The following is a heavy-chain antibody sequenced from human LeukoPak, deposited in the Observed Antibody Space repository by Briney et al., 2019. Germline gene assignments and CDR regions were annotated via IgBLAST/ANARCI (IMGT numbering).Heavy chain of an antibody. CDR1: GYIFTGYY. D-gene: IGHD4-23*01. Sequence: ASVKVSCKASGYIFTGYYMHWVRQAPGQGLEWMGWINPNSGGTNYAQKFQGRVTMTRDTSISTAYMELSRLRSDDTAVYYCARDLPAGGTFDYWGQGTLVTVSS. J-gene: IGHJ4*02. V-gene: IGHV1-2*02. CDR2: INPNSGGT. CDR3: ARDLPAGGTFDY.